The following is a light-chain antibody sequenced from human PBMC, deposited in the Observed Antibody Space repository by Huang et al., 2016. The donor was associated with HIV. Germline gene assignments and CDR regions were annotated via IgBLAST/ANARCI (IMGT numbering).Light chain of an antibody. CDR3: MQPLQTPYT. V-gene: IGKV2-28*01. CDR2: LGF. Sequence: DIAMTQSPLSLAVTPGEPASMSCRSSQSLLNTNEYNYLNWILQKPGQSPRLLIYLGFNRASGVPDRFSGSGSGTNFTLTIKKVEAEDVGVYYCMQPLQTPYTVGQGTKLEI. CDR1: QSLLNTNEYNY. J-gene: IGKJ2*01.